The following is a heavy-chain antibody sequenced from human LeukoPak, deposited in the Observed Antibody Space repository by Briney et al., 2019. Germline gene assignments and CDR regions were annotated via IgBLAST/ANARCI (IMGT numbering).Heavy chain of an antibody. Sequence: ASVKVSCKASGYTFTSKYIHWVRQAPGQGLEWMGRINPDSGGANYAQTFQDRVTLTRDTSISTAYMELSSLRSDDTAIYYCARAQFEYRTSLPDYWGQGTLVTVSS. CDR3: ARAQFEYRTSLPDY. D-gene: IGHD6-6*01. CDR1: GYTFTSKY. J-gene: IGHJ4*02. CDR2: INPDSGGA. V-gene: IGHV1-2*06.